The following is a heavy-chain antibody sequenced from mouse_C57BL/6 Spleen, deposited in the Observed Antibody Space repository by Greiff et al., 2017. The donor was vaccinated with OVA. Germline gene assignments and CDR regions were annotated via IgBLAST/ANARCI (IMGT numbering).Heavy chain of an antibody. CDR3: ARWTAQATGAWFAY. V-gene: IGHV1-55*01. CDR2: IYPGSGST. D-gene: IGHD3-2*02. J-gene: IGHJ3*01. Sequence: QVQLQQSGAELVKPGASVKMSCKASGYTFTSYWITWVKQRPGQGLEWIGDIYPGSGSTNYNEKFKSKATLTVDTSSSTAYMQLSSLTSEDSAVYYCARWTAQATGAWFAYWGQGTLVTVSA. CDR1: GYTFTSYW.